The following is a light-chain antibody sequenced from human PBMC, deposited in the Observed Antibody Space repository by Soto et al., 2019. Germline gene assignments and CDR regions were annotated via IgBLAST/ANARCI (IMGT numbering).Light chain of an antibody. Sequence: DIQMTQSPSTLSASVGDRVTITCRASQSISSWLAWYQQKPGKAPKLLIYDASSLESGVPSRFSGSGSGTEFTLTISSLKPDDFATYYCQQYQSYPRTFGQGTKVDIK. CDR2: DAS. CDR3: QQYQSYPRT. V-gene: IGKV1-5*01. CDR1: QSISSW. J-gene: IGKJ1*01.